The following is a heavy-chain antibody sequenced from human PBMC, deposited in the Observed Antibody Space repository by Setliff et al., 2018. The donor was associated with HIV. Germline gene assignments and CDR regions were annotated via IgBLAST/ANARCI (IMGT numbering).Heavy chain of an antibody. D-gene: IGHD1-7*01. V-gene: IGHV3-21*01. Sequence: GGSLRLSCAASGFTVSTYEMNWVRQAPGKGLEWVSSISTTSSYIYYADSVKGRFTISRDNAKNSLYLQMNSLRAEDTAVYYCARARTGTTHYWGQGTLVTVSS. CDR1: GFTVSTYE. J-gene: IGHJ4*02. CDR3: ARARTGTTHY. CDR2: ISTTSSYI.